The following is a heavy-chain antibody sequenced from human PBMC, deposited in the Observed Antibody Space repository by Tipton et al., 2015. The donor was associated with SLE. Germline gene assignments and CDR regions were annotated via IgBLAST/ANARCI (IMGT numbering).Heavy chain of an antibody. CDR3: ARGVSGYFHYCYMDV. CDR1: GGSISSRDYH. J-gene: IGHJ6*03. V-gene: IGHV4-39*01. CDR2: IYYSGST. D-gene: IGHD3-16*01. Sequence: TLSLTCTVSGGSISSRDYHWGWIRQPPGKGLEWIGNIYYSGSTYYTPSLKSRVTTSVDTSKNQFSLRLSSVTAADTAVYYCARGVSGYFHYCYMDVWGKGTTVTISS.